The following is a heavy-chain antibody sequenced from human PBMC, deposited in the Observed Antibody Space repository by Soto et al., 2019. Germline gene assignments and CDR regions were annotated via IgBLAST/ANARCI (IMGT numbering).Heavy chain of an antibody. V-gene: IGHV1-8*02. CDR3: ARGHPSGYDYPIGY. CDR2: MNPNSGST. CDR1: GYTFTSYY. J-gene: IGHJ4*02. D-gene: IGHD5-12*01. Sequence: ASVKVSCKASGYTFTSYYMHWVRQAPGQGLEWMGRMNPNSGSTSYAQKFQGRVTMTRNTSISTAYMELSSLRSEDTAVYYCARGHPSGYDYPIGYWGQGTLVTVSS.